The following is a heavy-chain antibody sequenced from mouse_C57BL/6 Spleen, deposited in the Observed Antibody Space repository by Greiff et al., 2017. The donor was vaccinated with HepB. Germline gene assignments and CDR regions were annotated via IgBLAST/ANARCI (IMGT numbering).Heavy chain of an antibody. Sequence: VQLQQSGAELVKPGASVKMSCKASGYTFTSYWITWVKQRPGQGREWIGDSYPGSGSTNYNEKFKSKATLTVDTSSSTAYMQLSSLTSEDSAVYYCARNDGYYVGYWGQGTTLTVSS. CDR3: ARNDGYYVGY. D-gene: IGHD2-3*01. CDR1: GYTFTSYW. J-gene: IGHJ2*01. V-gene: IGHV1-55*01. CDR2: SYPGSGST.